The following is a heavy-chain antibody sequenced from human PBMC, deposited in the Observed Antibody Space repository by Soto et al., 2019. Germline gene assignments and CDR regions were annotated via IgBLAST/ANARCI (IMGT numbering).Heavy chain of an antibody. Sequence: ASVKGSRKGSGYTFTNYAMHWVRPAPGQRLEWMGWINAGNGNTKYSQKFQGRVTITRDTSASTAYMELSSLRSEDTAVYYCAREGYSSGWYNFDYWGQGTLVTVSS. CDR1: GYTFTNYA. V-gene: IGHV1-3*01. CDR3: AREGYSSGWYNFDY. CDR2: INAGNGNT. D-gene: IGHD6-19*01. J-gene: IGHJ4*02.